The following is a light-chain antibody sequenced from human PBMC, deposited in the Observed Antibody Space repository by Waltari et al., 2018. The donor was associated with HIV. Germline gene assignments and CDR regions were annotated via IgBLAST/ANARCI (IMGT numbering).Light chain of an antibody. CDR2: GGS. Sequence: VLTQSPGTLSLSPGERVALSCRASQSVGSSDVAWYQQKRGQTPRLLMYGGSNRATGIPDRFSGSGSETDFTLTISRLEPEDCAVCYCHQYGTTPPTFGQGTQLEIK. CDR1: QSVGSSD. J-gene: IGKJ1*01. CDR3: HQYGTTPPT. V-gene: IGKV3-20*01.